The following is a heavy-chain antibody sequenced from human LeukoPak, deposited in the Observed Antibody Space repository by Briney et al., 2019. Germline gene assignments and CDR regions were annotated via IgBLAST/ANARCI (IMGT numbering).Heavy chain of an antibody. D-gene: IGHD2-15*01. CDR2: IYTSGST. CDR1: GGSISSYY. V-gene: IGHV4-4*07. CDR3: ARDPVRCSGGSCYSPSYWYFDL. J-gene: IGHJ2*01. Sequence: SETLSLTCTVSGGSISSYYWSWIRQPAGKGLEWIGRIYTSGSTNYNPSLKSRVTMSVDTSKNQFSLKLSSVTAADTAVYCCARDPVRCSGGSCYSPSYWYFDLWGRGTLVTVSS.